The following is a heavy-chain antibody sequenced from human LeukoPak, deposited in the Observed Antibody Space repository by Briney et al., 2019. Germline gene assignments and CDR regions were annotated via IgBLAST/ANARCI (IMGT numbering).Heavy chain of an antibody. D-gene: IGHD3-22*01. CDR2: IYYSGST. Sequence: KPSETLSLTCAVSGGSISGYYWSWVRQPPRKGLGWVGYIYYSGSTNYNPSLKSRVTISVDTSKNQFSLKLSSVTAADTAVYHCAREADYYDSSGAGAFDIWGQGTMVTVSS. V-gene: IGHV4-59*12. CDR3: AREADYYDSSGAGAFDI. J-gene: IGHJ3*02. CDR1: GGSISGYY.